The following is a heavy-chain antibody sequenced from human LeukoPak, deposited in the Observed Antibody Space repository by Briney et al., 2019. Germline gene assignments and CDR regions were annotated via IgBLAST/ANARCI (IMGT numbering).Heavy chain of an antibody. CDR1: GGSISSGSYY. D-gene: IGHD5-18*01. Sequence: SETLSLTCTVSGGSISSGSYYWSWIRQPAGKGLEWIGRFYTSGSTNYNPSLKGRVTISVDTSKNQFSLKLSSVTAADTAVYYCPRDLGRGYSYGINWFDPWVQGTLVTVSS. V-gene: IGHV4-61*02. CDR2: FYTSGST. J-gene: IGHJ5*02. CDR3: PRDLGRGYSYGINWFDP.